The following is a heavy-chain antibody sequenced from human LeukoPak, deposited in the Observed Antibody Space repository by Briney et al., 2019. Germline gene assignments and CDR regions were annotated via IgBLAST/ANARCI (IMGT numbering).Heavy chain of an antibody. Sequence: GGSLRLSCAASGFTFSDYNMRWIRQAPGKGLEWAPSISRSGSTKYYADSVKGRFTISRDNAKNSLYLQMNSLRAEDTAVYYCAELGITMIGGVWGKGTTVTISS. CDR2: ISRSGSTK. V-gene: IGHV3-11*04. J-gene: IGHJ6*04. CDR1: GFTFSDYN. CDR3: AELGITMIGGV. D-gene: IGHD3-10*02.